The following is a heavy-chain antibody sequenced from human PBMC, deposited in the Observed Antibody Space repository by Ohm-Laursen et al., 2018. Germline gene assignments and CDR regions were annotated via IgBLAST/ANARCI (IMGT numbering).Heavy chain of an antibody. CDR3: ARGVNLSRGEVVVVPAAVYGMDV. Sequence: SETLSLTCTVAGGSISSGTYYWGWIRQPPGKGLEWIGEINHSGSTNYNPSLKSRVSISVDTSKNQFSLKLSSVTAADTAVYYCARGVNLSRGEVVVVPAAVYGMDVWGQGTTVTVSS. V-gene: IGHV4-39*07. CDR2: INHSGST. J-gene: IGHJ6*02. D-gene: IGHD2-2*01. CDR1: GGSISSGTYY.